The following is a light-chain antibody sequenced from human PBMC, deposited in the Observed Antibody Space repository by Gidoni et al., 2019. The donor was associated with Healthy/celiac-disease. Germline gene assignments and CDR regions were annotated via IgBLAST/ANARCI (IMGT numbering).Light chain of an antibody. CDR2: DAS. CDR1: QGISSY. J-gene: IGKJ4*01. Sequence: DIQLTQSPSFLSASVGYRVTITCRASQGISSYLAWYQQKPGKAAKLLIYDASTLQSGVPSRFSGSGSGTEFTITISSLQHEDFATYYCQQLNSYPLTFGGGTKVEIK. CDR3: QQLNSYPLT. V-gene: IGKV1-9*01.